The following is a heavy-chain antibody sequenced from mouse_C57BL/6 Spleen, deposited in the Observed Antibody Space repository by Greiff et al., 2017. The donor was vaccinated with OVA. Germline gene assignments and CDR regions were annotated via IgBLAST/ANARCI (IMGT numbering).Heavy chain of an antibody. CDR1: GFTFSSYA. V-gene: IGHV5-4*01. Sequence: EVKLVESGGGLVKPGGSLKLSCAASGFTFSSYAMSWVRQTPEKRLEWVATISDGGSYTYYPDNVKGRFTISRDNAKNTLYLQMSQLKSEDTAMYYCARERYYGSSGYFDVWGTGTTVTVSS. CDR3: ARERYYGSSGYFDV. CDR2: ISDGGSYT. D-gene: IGHD1-1*01. J-gene: IGHJ1*03.